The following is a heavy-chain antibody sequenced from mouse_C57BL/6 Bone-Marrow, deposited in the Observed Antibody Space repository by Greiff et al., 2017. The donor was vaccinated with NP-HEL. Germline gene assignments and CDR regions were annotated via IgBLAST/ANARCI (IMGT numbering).Heavy chain of an antibody. Sequence: VQLQQSGPSLVRPSQTLSLTCTVTGFSINSDCYWIWIRQFPGNKLEYIGKTFYSGITYYNQSLESRTNITRDKSKNKFSLKLSSVTTEDTATYYCARYYGSSYPYWYFDVWGTGTTVTVSS. CDR3: ARYYGSSYPYWYFDV. CDR1: GFSINSDCY. J-gene: IGHJ1*03. D-gene: IGHD1-1*01. V-gene: IGHV3-3*01. CDR2: TFYSGIT.